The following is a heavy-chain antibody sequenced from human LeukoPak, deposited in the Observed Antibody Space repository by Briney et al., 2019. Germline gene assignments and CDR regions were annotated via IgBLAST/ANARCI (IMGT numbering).Heavy chain of an antibody. CDR2: IYYSGST. CDR3: ARAVFRGQRFDP. CDR1: GGSISSSSYY. Sequence: KPSETLSLTCTVSGGSISSSSYYWGWIRQPPGKGLEWIGSIYYSGSTYYNPSLKSRVTISVDTSKNQFSLKLSSVTAADTAVYYCARAVFRGQRFDPWGQGTLVTVSS. J-gene: IGHJ5*02. V-gene: IGHV4-39*07. D-gene: IGHD3-10*01.